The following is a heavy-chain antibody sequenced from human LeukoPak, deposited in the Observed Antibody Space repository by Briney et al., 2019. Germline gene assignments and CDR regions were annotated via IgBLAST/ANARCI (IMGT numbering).Heavy chain of an antibody. V-gene: IGHV3-9*01. CDR1: GFTFDDYA. Sequence: GGSLRLSCAASGFTFDDYAMHWVRHAPGKGLEWVSGISWNSGSIGYADSVKGRFTISRDNAKNSLYLQMNSLRAEDTALYYCAKVSSVAGTLDYWGQGTLVTVSS. CDR3: AKVSSVAGTLDY. J-gene: IGHJ4*02. D-gene: IGHD6-19*01. CDR2: ISWNSGSI.